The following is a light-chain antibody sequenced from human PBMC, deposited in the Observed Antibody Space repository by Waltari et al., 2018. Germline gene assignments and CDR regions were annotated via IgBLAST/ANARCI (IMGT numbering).Light chain of an antibody. J-gene: IGLJ2*01. V-gene: IGLV4-69*01. Sequence: QVVLTQSPSASASLGASVKLTCPPRSGHSDYAIAWHQQQPEKGPRYLMKVNSGGSHIKGDGIPDRFSGSSSGAERYLTISSLQSEDEADYYCQTWDTATHVIFGGGTKLTVL. CDR1: SGHSDYA. CDR3: QTWDTATHVI. CDR2: VNSGGSH.